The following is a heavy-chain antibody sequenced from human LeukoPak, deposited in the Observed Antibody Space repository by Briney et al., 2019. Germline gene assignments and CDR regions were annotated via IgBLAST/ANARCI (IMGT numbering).Heavy chain of an antibody. CDR3: ASVSGGVVVPAANLGFYYYYGMDV. Sequence: SETLFLTCAVSGYSISSGYYWGWIRQPPRKGLVWIGIIYHSGSTYYNPSLKSRVTISVDTSKNQFSLKLSSVTAADTAVYYCASVSGGVVVPAANLGFYYYYGMDVWGKGTTVTVSS. CDR2: IYHSGST. D-gene: IGHD2-2*01. J-gene: IGHJ6*04. V-gene: IGHV4-38-2*01. CDR1: GYSISSGYY.